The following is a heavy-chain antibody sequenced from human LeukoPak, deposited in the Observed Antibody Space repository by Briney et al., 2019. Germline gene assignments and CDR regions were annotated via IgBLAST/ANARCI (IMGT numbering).Heavy chain of an antibody. D-gene: IGHD3-22*01. CDR2: IKQDGSET. J-gene: IGHJ4*02. CDR1: GFTFSSYW. CDR3: VRGYYLVY. V-gene: IGHV3-7*01. Sequence: GSLRLSCAASGFTFSSYWMTWVRQAPGKGLEWVVNIKQDGSETYYVDSVKGRFTISRDDAESSLSLQMNSLRAEDTAVYYCVRGYYLVYWGQGTLVTVSS.